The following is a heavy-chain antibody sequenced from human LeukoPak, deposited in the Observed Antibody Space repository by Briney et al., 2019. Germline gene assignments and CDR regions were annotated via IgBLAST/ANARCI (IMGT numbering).Heavy chain of an antibody. CDR2: INHSRST. CDR1: GGSFSGYY. CDR3: ARRHNRYYDSSGYSAPRAFDI. V-gene: IGHV4-34*01. D-gene: IGHD3-22*01. J-gene: IGHJ3*02. Sequence: SETLSLTCAVYGGSFSGYYWSWIRQPPGKGLEWIGEINHSRSTNYNPSLKSRVTISVDTSKNQFSLKLSSVTAADTAVYYCARRHNRYYDSSGYSAPRAFDIWGQGTIVTVSS.